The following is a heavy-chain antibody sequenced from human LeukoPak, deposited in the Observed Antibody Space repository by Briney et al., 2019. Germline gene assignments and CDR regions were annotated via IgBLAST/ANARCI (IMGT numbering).Heavy chain of an antibody. V-gene: IGHV4-61*08. CDR3: ARTIAAAANWFDP. CDR1: GGSISSGGYY. J-gene: IGHJ5*02. D-gene: IGHD6-13*01. Sequence: SETLSLTCTVSGGSISSGGYYWSWIRQHPGKGLEWIGYIYYSGSTNYNPSLKSRVTISVDTSKNQFSLKLSSVTAADTAVYYCARTIAAAANWFDPWGQGTLVTVSS. CDR2: IYYSGST.